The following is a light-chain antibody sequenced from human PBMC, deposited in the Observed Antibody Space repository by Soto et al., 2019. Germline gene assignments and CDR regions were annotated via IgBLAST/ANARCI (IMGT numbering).Light chain of an antibody. CDR1: SSDIGGYNY. V-gene: IGLV2-14*01. Sequence: QSALTQPASVSESPGQSITISCAGTSSDIGGYNYVSWYQQHPDKAPKLMIYGVTNRPSGVSDRFSGSKSGNTASLTISGPQAEDEADYYCTSYTSSSTYVFGTGTKLTVL. J-gene: IGLJ1*01. CDR2: GVT. CDR3: TSYTSSSTYV.